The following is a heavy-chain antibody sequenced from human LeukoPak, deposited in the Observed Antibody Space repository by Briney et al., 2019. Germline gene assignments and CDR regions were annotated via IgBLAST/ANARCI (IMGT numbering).Heavy chain of an antibody. Sequence: KPGGSLRLSCAASGFTFSDYFMSWIRQAPGKGLEWVSYISSSGITIYYADSVKGRFTISRDNAKNSLYLQMNSLRAEDTAVYYCARTDDSGSYYYYFDYWGQGTLVTVSS. CDR1: GFTFSDYF. CDR3: ARTDDSGSYYYYFDY. V-gene: IGHV3-11*01. D-gene: IGHD3-10*01. CDR2: ISSSGITI. J-gene: IGHJ4*02.